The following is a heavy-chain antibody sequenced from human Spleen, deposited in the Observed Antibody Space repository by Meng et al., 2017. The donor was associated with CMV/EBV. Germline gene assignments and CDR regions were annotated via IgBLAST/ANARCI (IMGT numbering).Heavy chain of an antibody. CDR1: GGSISSYY. D-gene: IGHD5-24*01. CDR3: ARLSGYNYWGLY. V-gene: IGHV4-59*01. J-gene: IGHJ4*02. Sequence: SQTLSLACSVSGGSISSYYGSWIRQPPGKGLEWIGFIHYGGSTNPKPSLKSRVTRSVDTSKNQFSLKLTSVTAADTAVYYCARLSGYNYWGLYWGQGTLVTVSS. CDR2: IHYGGST.